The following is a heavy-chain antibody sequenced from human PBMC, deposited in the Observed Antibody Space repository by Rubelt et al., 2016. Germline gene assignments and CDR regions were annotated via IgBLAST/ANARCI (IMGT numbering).Heavy chain of an antibody. J-gene: IGHJ2*01. Sequence: QVQLVQSGAEVKKPGASVKVSCKASGYTFTSYGISWVRQAPGQGLEWMGWISAYNGNTNYAQKCQGRVTITADESTSTAYMELSSLRSEDTAVYYCARGDATVPRSYWYFDLWGRGTLVTVSS. D-gene: IGHD4-17*01. CDR3: ARGDATVPRSYWYFDL. CDR1: GYTFTSYG. CDR2: ISAYNGNT. V-gene: IGHV1-18*01.